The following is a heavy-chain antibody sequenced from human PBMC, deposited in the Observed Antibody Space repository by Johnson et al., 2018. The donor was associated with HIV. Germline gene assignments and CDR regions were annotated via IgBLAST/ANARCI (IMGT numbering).Heavy chain of an antibody. D-gene: IGHD3-10*01. CDR3: ARSSERGFDI. CDR2: ITGSGNTP. V-gene: IGHV3-23*04. CDR1: GFTFRTYA. Sequence: VQLVESGGGLIQPGGSLRLSCVGSGFTFRTYAMSWVRQAPGKGLEWVSAITGSGNTPFYADSVKGRFTISRDNSKNSLSLQLNSLRAEDTATYCCARSSERGFDIWGQGTMVTVSS. J-gene: IGHJ3*02.